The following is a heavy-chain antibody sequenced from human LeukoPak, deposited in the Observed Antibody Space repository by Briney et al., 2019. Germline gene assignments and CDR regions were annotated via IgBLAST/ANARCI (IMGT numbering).Heavy chain of an antibody. CDR3: ARAGYSYGSHYYYYYYMDV. J-gene: IGHJ6*03. Sequence: SETLSLXCTVSGGSISSYYWSWIRQPPGKELEWIGYIYYSGSTNYNPSLKSRVTISVDTSKNQFSLKLSSVTAADTAVYYCARAGYSYGSHYYYYYYMDVWGKGTTVTVSS. D-gene: IGHD5-18*01. CDR1: GGSISSYY. V-gene: IGHV4-59*01. CDR2: IYYSGST.